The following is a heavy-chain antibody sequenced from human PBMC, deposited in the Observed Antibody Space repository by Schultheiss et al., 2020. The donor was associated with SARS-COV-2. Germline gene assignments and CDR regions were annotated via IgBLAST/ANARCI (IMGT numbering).Heavy chain of an antibody. Sequence: SETLSLTCTVSGGSVSSGSYYWSWIRQPPGKGLEWIGYIYYSGSTYYNPSLKSRVTISVDTSKNQVSLKLNSVTAADTAVYYCARGGTMFQLWGQGILVTVSS. V-gene: IGHV4-61*01. J-gene: IGHJ4*02. D-gene: IGHD3-10*02. CDR3: ARGGTMFQL. CDR2: IYYSGST. CDR1: GGSVSSGSYY.